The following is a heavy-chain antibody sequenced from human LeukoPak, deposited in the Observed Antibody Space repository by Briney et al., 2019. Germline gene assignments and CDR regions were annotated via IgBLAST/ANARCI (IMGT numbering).Heavy chain of an antibody. J-gene: IGHJ4*02. CDR3: ARAPELGDFVH. Sequence: SETLSLTCTVSGYSISSGYYWGWIRQPPGKGLEWIGSIYHSGSTYYNPSLKSRVTISVDTSKNQFSLKLSSVTAADTAVYYCARAPELGDFVHWGQGTLVTVSS. V-gene: IGHV4-38-2*02. D-gene: IGHD1-14*01. CDR1: GYSISSGYY. CDR2: IYHSGST.